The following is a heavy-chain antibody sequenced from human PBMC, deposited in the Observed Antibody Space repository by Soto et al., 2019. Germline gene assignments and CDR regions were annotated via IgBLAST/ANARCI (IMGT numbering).Heavy chain of an antibody. J-gene: IGHJ6*02. Sequence: QVQLVQSGAEVKKPGASVKVACKASGYTFTSYGISWVRQAPGQGLAWMGWISAYNGNTNYAQKLQGRVTMTTDTSTSTAYMEQRRLRSDDTAVYYCARAYPVGATTPYYYGMDVWGQGTTVTVSS. CDR3: ARAYPVGATTPYYYGMDV. D-gene: IGHD1-26*01. V-gene: IGHV1-18*01. CDR2: ISAYNGNT. CDR1: GYTFTSYG.